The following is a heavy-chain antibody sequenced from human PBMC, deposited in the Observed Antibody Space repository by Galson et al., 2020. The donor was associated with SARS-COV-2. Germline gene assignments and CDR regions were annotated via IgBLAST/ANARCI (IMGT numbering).Heavy chain of an antibody. Sequence: ETSETLSLTCSVSIGSMSDHYWSWLRQPPGKALEWIGFIFYTGSTNYNASLKSRVTITLDTSKKQFYLRLTSVTAADTAVYYCAKLAEGRRSSEDYWGQGTLVAVSS. V-gene: IGHV4-59*08. J-gene: IGHJ4*02. CDR3: AKLAEGRRSSEDY. CDR2: IFYTGST. CDR1: IGSMSDHY.